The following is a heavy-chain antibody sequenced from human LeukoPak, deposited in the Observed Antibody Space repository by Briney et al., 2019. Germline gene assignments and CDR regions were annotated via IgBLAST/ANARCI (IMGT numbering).Heavy chain of an antibody. V-gene: IGHV5-51*01. CDR3: SRQAGRGSASWFDP. CDR1: GCSFTSYW. Sequence: GESLKISCKGSGCSFTSYWIGWVRQMPGKGLEWMGIIYPGDSDTRYSPSFQGQVTISADKPISTAYLQWSSLKASDTATHYRSRQAGRGSASWFDPWGQGTRVNV. J-gene: IGHJ5*02. D-gene: IGHD1-26*01. CDR2: IYPGDSDT.